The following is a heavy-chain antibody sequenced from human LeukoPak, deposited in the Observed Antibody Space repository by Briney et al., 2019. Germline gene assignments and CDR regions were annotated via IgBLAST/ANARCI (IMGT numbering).Heavy chain of an antibody. CDR3: ARDRRPRYSSSSSIYYYYYMDV. V-gene: IGHV1-2*02. J-gene: IGHJ6*03. CDR1: GYTFTGYY. Sequence: GASVRVSCKASGYTFTGYYMHWVRQAPGQGLEWMGWINPNSGGTNYAQKFQGRVTMTRDTSISTAYMELSRLRSDDTAVYYCARDRRPRYSSSSSIYYYYYMDVWGKGTTVTVSS. CDR2: INPNSGGT. D-gene: IGHD6-6*01.